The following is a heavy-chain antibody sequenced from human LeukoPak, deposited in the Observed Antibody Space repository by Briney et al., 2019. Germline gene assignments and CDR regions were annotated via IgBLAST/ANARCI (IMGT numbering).Heavy chain of an antibody. Sequence: MPSETLSLTCTVSGGSVSSYYWSWIRQPPGKGLEWIGYIYYSGTTNYNPSLKTRVTISVDTSKNQFSLKLSSVTAADTAVYYCARGPNYVWGSYRYFDYWGQGILVTVSS. CDR3: ARGPNYVWGSYRYFDY. V-gene: IGHV4-59*08. J-gene: IGHJ4*02. CDR2: IYYSGTT. CDR1: GGSVSSYY. D-gene: IGHD3-16*02.